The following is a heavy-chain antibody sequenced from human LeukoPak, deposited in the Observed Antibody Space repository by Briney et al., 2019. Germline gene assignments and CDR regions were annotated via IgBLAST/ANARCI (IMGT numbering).Heavy chain of an antibody. Sequence: PSETLSLTCTVSGGSISSYYWSWIRQPPGKGLEWMGYIYYSGSTNYNPSLKSRVTISVDTSKNQFSLKLSSVTAADTAVYYCARVGVTHYYYYGMDVWGQGTTVTVSS. CDR3: ARVGVTHYYYYGMDV. CDR2: IYYSGST. CDR1: GGSISSYY. J-gene: IGHJ6*02. D-gene: IGHD3-16*01. V-gene: IGHV4-59*01.